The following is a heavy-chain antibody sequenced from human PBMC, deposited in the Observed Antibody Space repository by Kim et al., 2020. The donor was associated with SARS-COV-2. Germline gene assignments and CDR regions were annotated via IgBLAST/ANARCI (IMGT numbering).Heavy chain of an antibody. J-gene: IGHJ3*02. CDR3: AAPRGGEDAFDI. Sequence: NSAQEFQGRVTITADKSTSTAYMELSSLRSEDTAVYYCAAPRGGEDAFDIWGQGTMVTVSS. D-gene: IGHD3-10*01. V-gene: IGHV1-69*02.